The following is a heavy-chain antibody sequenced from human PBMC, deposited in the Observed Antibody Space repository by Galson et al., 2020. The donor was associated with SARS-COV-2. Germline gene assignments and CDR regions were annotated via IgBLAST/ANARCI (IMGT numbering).Heavy chain of an antibody. J-gene: IGHJ6*02. CDR2: IKQDGSEK. Sequence: EGYLSLSCAACGFTISSYWMSWVRQALGKGLERVATIKQDGSEKYYVDSVKCRFTISRDNAKNSLYLQMNSLRAEDTAVYYGARDSKDICSSNSCPYYYVMDVWGQGTTVTVSS. CDR1: GFTISSYW. CDR3: ARDSKDICSSNSCPYYYVMDV. V-gene: IGHV3-7*01. D-gene: IGHD2-2*01.